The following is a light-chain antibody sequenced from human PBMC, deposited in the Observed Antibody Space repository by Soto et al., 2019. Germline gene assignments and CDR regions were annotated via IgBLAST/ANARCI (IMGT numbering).Light chain of an antibody. CDR1: QSVSSSY. Sequence: EIVLTQSPGTLSLSPGERATLSCRASQSVSSSYLAWYQQKPGQAPRLLIYGASSRATGIPDWFSGSGSGTVFTLTISRLEPEDFAVYYCQQYGSSLFTFGPGTKVDIK. J-gene: IGKJ3*01. CDR3: QQYGSSLFT. V-gene: IGKV3-20*01. CDR2: GAS.